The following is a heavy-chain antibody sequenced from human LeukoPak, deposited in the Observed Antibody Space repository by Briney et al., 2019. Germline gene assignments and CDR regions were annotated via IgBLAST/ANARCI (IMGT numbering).Heavy chain of an antibody. CDR2: IYPGDSET. Sequence: GESLQISCEGSGYSFTSYWIGWVRQMPGKGLEWMGIIYPGDSETRYSPSFQGQVTISADKSISTAYLQWSSLKASDTAMYFCARQMSQTYAFDIWGQGTMVTVSS. V-gene: IGHV5-51*01. CDR1: GYSFTSYW. J-gene: IGHJ3*02. CDR3: ARQMSQTYAFDI.